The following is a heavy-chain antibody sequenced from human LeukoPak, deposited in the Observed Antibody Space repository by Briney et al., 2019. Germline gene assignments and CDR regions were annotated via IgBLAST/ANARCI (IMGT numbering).Heavy chain of an antibody. CDR1: GYTFTGYY. J-gene: IGHJ4*02. CDR2: MNPNSGNT. D-gene: IGHD3-16*01. CDR3: ATEPLGVGDY. V-gene: IGHV1-8*02. Sequence: ASVKVSCKASGYTFTGYYMHWVRQATGQGLEWMGWMNPNSGNTGYAQKFQGRVTMTRNTSISTAYMELSSLRSEDTAVYYCATEPLGVGDYWGQGTLVTVSS.